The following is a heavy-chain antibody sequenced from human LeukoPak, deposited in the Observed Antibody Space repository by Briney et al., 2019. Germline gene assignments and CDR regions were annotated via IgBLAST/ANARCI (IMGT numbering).Heavy chain of an antibody. D-gene: IGHD3-10*01. V-gene: IGHV3-23*01. J-gene: IGHJ4*02. CDR3: AREEFYCGAGSYHDF. CDR2: LSGSGGTT. CDR1: GFTFSSYA. Sequence: GGSLRLSCAASGFTFSSYALSWVRQAAGKGPEWVSRLSGSGGTTYYADSVKGRFTISRDNSKNTLYLQMNSLRAEDTAVYYCAREEFYCGAGSYHDFWGQGILVTVSS.